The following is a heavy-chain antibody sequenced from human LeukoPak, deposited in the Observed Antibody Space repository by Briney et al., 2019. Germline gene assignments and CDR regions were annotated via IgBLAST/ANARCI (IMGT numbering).Heavy chain of an antibody. CDR1: GFTFISYW. Sequence: QAGGSLRLSCAASGFTFISYWMSWVRQAPGKGLEWVANIKQDGSEKYYVGSVKGRFTISRDNAKNSLYLQMNSLRAEDTAVYYCSASTTVTPTGLTSREEDYWGQGTLVTVSS. CDR2: IKQDGSEK. CDR3: SASTTVTPTGLTSREEDY. D-gene: IGHD4-17*01. V-gene: IGHV3-7*01. J-gene: IGHJ4*02.